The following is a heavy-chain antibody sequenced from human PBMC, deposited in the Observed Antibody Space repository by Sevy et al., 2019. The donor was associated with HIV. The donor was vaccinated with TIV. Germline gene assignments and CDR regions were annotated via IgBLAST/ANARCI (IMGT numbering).Heavy chain of an antibody. D-gene: IGHD3-22*01. Sequence: GGSLRLSCAASGFSFSSYWMHWVRQAPGKGLEWVANIKQDDSEKYYVASVKGRFTIFRDNAKNSVYLQMNSLRPEDTAIYYCARGNSGSFDYWGQGTLVTVSS. CDR1: GFSFSSYW. CDR2: IKQDDSEK. CDR3: ARGNSGSFDY. V-gene: IGHV3-7*04. J-gene: IGHJ4*02.